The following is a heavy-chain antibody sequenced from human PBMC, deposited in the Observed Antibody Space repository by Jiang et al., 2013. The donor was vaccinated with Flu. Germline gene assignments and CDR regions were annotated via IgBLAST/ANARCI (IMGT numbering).Heavy chain of an antibody. CDR2: ISAGNGNT. Sequence: GAEVKKPGASVKVSCKASGYTFTSYAMHWVRQAPGQRLEWMGWISAGNGNTKYSQRFQGRVTITSDTSASTAYMELSSLRSEDTAVYYCARDFVGSYSGWLDPWGQGTLVTVSS. CDR3: ARDFVGSYSGWLDP. V-gene: IGHV1-3*01. CDR1: GYTFTSYA. J-gene: IGHJ5*02. D-gene: IGHD1-26*01.